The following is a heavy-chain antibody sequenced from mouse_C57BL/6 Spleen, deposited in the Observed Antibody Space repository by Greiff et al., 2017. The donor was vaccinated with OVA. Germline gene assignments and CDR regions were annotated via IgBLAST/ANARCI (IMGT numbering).Heavy chain of an antibody. V-gene: IGHV5-12*01. CDR3: ARRYDYDVGYAMDY. J-gene: IGHJ4*01. CDR1: GFTFSDYY. Sequence: EVQVVESGGGLVQPGGSLKLSCAASGFTFSDYYMYWVRQTPEKRLEWVAYISNGGGSTYYPDTVKGRFTISRDNAKNTLYLQMSRLKSEDTAMYYCARRYDYDVGYAMDYWGQGTSVTVSS. D-gene: IGHD2-4*01. CDR2: ISNGGGST.